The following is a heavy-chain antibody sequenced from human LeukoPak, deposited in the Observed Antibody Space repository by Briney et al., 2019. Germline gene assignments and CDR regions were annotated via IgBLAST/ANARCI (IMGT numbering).Heavy chain of an antibody. CDR1: GYSFTNYW. J-gene: IGHJ4*02. Sequence: GESLKISCKGSGYSFTNYWIGWVRQMPGKGLERMGIIYPGDSDTRYSPSFQGQVSISADKSISITYLQWSSLQASDTAMYYCARPGSVADWGQGTLVTVSS. V-gene: IGHV5-51*01. CDR3: ARPGSVAD. CDR2: IYPGDSDT. D-gene: IGHD4-23*01.